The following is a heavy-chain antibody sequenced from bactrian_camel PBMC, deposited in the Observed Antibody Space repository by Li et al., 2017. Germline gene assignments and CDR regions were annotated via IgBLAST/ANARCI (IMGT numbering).Heavy chain of an antibody. V-gene: IGHV3S28*01. CDR2: IYTADGTT. J-gene: IGHJ4*01. Sequence: QLVESGGGAVQAGGSLRLSCVASGFTYSSYCMGWFRQTPGNEREGVAAIYTADGTTYYADSVKGRFTISRDNAKYTIYLQMDSLKPEDTAMYTCGIRGPLHYGGYWYEFQILGQGTQVTVS. CDR1: GFTYSSYC. D-gene: IGHD2*01.